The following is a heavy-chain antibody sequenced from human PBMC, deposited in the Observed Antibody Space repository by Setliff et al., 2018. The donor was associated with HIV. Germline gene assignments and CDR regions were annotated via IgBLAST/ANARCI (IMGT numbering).Heavy chain of an antibody. CDR3: ARETYYGSGSYLPTEYYYYYMDV. D-gene: IGHD3-10*01. Sequence: AASVKVSCKASGGTFSSFAISWVRQAPGQGLEWMGGIIPIFGTANYAQKFQGRVTITTDESTTTAYMELRSLRSEDTAVYYCARETYYGSGSYLPTEYYYYYMDVWGKGTTVT. CDR2: IIPIFGTA. CDR1: GGTFSSFA. V-gene: IGHV1-69*05. J-gene: IGHJ6*03.